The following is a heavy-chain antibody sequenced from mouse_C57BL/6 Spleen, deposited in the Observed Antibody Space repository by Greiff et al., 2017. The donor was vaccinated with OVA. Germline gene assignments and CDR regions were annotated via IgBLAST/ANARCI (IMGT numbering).Heavy chain of an antibody. CDR1: GYSFTDYN. CDR2: INPNYGTT. J-gene: IGHJ1*03. Sequence: EVQLQQSGPELVKPGASVKISCKASGYSFTDYNMNWVKQSNGKSLEWIGVINPNYGTTSYNQKFKGKATLTVDQSSSTAYMQLISLTSEASAVYYCARGRDDGSSSGDWYFDVWGTGTTVTVSS. D-gene: IGHD1-1*01. V-gene: IGHV1-39*01. CDR3: ARGRDDGSSSGDWYFDV.